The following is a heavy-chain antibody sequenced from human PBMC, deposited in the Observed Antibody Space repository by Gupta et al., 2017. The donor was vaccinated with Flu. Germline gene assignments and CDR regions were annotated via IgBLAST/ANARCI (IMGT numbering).Heavy chain of an antibody. Sequence: QVQLVQSGAEVKKPGSSVKVSCKASGGTFSSYTISWVRQAPGQGLEWMGRIIPILGIANYAQKFQGRVTITADKSTSTAYMELSSLRYEDTAVYYCARNLGYCTNGVCPYYYYGMDVWGQGTTVTVSS. V-gene: IGHV1-69*02. CDR2: IIPILGIA. D-gene: IGHD2-8*01. J-gene: IGHJ6*02. CDR1: GGTFSSYT. CDR3: ARNLGYCTNGVCPYYYYGMDV.